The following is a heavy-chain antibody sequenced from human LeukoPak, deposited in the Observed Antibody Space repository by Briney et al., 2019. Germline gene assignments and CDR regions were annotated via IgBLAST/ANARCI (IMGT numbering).Heavy chain of an antibody. Sequence: GASVKVSCKASGYTFTSYGISWVRQAPGQGLEWMGWISAYNGNTNYTQKLQGRVTMTTDTSTSTAYMELRSLRSDDTAVYYCARDDRWAYYDFWSGYYTEQYYYYGMDVWGQGTLVTVSS. CDR1: GYTFTSYG. CDR2: ISAYNGNT. D-gene: IGHD3-3*01. CDR3: ARDDRWAYYDFWSGYYTEQYYYYGMDV. V-gene: IGHV1-18*01. J-gene: IGHJ6*02.